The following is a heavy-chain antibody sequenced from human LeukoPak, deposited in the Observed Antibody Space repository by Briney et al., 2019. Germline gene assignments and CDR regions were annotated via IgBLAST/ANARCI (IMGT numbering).Heavy chain of an antibody. CDR3: ARDDRWELRSPYYFDY. Sequence: DSVKGRFTISRDTSKNTVYLQMNSLRAEDTAVYYCARDDRWELRSPYYFDYWGQGTLVTVSS. J-gene: IGHJ4*02. D-gene: IGHD1-26*01. V-gene: IGHV3-30*01.